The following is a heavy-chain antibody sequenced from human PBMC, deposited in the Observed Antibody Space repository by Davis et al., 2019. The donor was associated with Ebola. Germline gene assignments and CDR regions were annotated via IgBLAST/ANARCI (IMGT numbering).Heavy chain of an antibody. J-gene: IGHJ6*02. CDR3: ARDGAPPYSYGYYYYYGMDV. CDR1: GFTFSSYD. CDR2: IGTAGDT. Sequence: PGGSLRLSCAASGFTFSSYDMHWVRQVTGKGLEWVSAIGTAGDTYYPGSVKGRFTISRENAKNSLYLQMDSLRAEDTAVYYCARDGAPPYSYGYYYYYGMDVWGQGTTVTVSS. V-gene: IGHV3-13*01. D-gene: IGHD5-18*01.